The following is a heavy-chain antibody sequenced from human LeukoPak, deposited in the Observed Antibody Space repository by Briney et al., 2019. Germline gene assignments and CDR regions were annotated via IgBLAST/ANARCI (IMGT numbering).Heavy chain of an antibody. V-gene: IGHV1-18*01. CDR3: ARDRPYDYADNYFDT. CDR1: GYNFSNYG. D-gene: IGHD4-17*01. Sequence: ASVKVSCKASGYNFSNYGFTWGRKAPEQGLGGRGWISLYNGNKKYVEKFQDRVTLTTDTPTTTVYMELRSLRSDDTAVYYCARDRPYDYADNYFDTWGQGTLVTVSS. J-gene: IGHJ5*02. CDR2: ISLYNGNK.